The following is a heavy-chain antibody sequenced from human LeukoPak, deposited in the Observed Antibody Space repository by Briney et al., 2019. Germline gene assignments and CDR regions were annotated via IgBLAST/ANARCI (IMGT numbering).Heavy chain of an antibody. CDR3: ARDILRRPVSDTDPPDV. Sequence: QPGGSLRLSCAASGLTFSSYWMSWVRQAPGKGLEWVANIKQDRSEKYYVDSVKGRFTISRDNAKNSLYLQMNSLRAEDTAVYYCARDILRRPVSDTDPPDVWGKGTTVTVSS. CDR1: GLTFSSYW. J-gene: IGHJ6*04. CDR2: IKQDRSEK. D-gene: IGHD3-9*01. V-gene: IGHV3-7*01.